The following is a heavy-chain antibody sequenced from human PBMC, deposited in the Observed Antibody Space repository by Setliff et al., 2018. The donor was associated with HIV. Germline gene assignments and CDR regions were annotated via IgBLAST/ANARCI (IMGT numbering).Heavy chain of an antibody. CDR1: GDSISRGGFY. D-gene: IGHD2-15*01. V-gene: IGHV4-31*03. CDR2: IHYSGRT. CDR3: ARAPFRGGSFGWFDP. Sequence: LTCTVSGDSISRGGFYCNWFRQYPEKGLEWIGWIHYSGRTNSNPSLRSRATISFDTSKNQFSLNLTSVTAADTAVYYCARAPFRGGSFGWFDPWGQGTLVTVSS. J-gene: IGHJ5*02.